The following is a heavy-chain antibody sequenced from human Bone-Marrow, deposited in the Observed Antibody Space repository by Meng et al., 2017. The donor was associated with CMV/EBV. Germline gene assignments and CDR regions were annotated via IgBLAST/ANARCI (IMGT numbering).Heavy chain of an antibody. V-gene: IGHV3-7*01. CDR3: ARDADTIFDAFDI. D-gene: IGHD3-3*01. CDR1: GFTFSSYW. CDR2: IKQDGSEK. J-gene: IGHJ3*02. Sequence: GESLKISCAASGFTFSSYWMSWVRQAPGKGLEWVANIKQDGSEKYYVDSVKGRFTISRDNAKNSLYLQMNSLRAEDTAVYYCARDADTIFDAFDIWGQGTMVTVSS.